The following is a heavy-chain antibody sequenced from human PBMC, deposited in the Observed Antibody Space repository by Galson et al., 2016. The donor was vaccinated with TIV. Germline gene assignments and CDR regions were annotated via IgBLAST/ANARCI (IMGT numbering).Heavy chain of an antibody. V-gene: IGHV3-30-3*01. CDR3: ARTVTGNVYYSAMDV. CDR1: GFIFSGYA. D-gene: IGHD6-19*01. Sequence: SLRLSCAASGFIFSGYALHWVRQAPGKGLEWLAVISYDGTNKYYADSVRGRFTISRDNSRNTLYLLMSSLRGEDTAVYYCARTVTGNVYYSAMDVWGQGTPVSVSS. CDR2: ISYDGTNK. J-gene: IGHJ6*02.